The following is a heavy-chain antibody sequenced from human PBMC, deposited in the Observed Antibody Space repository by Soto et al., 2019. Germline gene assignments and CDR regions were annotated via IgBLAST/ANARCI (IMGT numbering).Heavy chain of an antibody. J-gene: IGHJ4*02. CDR2: INHSGST. CDR1: GGSFSGYY. V-gene: IGHV4-34*01. CDR3: ARVAIAVAGIDY. D-gene: IGHD6-19*01. Sequence: QVQLQQWGAGLLKPSETLSLTCAVYGGSFSGYYWSWIRQPPGKGLEWIGEINHSGSTNYNPSLKSRXXIXVXKSKNQFSLKLSSVTAADTAVYYCARVAIAVAGIDYWGQGTLVTVSS.